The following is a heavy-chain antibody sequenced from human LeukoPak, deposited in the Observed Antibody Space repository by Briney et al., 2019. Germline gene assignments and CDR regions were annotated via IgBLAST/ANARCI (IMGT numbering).Heavy chain of an antibody. CDR2: ISGSSSYI. V-gene: IGHV3-21*01. CDR3: ARDPFGDAY. D-gene: IGHD3-10*01. J-gene: IGHJ4*02. Sequence: GGSLRLSCAASGFTFSIYIIHWVRQAPGKGLEWVSSISGSSSYIYYADSVKGRFIISRDNAKKSLYLQMNSLRAEDTAVYYCARDPFGDAYWGQGTLVTVSS. CDR1: GFTFSIYI.